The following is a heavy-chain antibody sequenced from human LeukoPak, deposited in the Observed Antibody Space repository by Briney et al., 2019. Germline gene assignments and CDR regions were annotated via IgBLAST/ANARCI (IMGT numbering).Heavy chain of an antibody. CDR3: ASRWSEYSSSYDY. Sequence: SVKVSCKASGGTFSSYAISWVRQAPGQGLEWMGGTIPIFGTANYAQKFQGRVTITTDESTSTAYMELSSLRSEDTAVYYCASRWSEYSSSYDYWGQGTLVTVSS. V-gene: IGHV1-69*05. J-gene: IGHJ4*02. D-gene: IGHD6-13*01. CDR1: GGTFSSYA. CDR2: TIPIFGTA.